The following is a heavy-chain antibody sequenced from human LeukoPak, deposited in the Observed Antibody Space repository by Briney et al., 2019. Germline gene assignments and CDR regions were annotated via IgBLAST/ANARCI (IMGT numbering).Heavy chain of an antibody. CDR1: GGSISSSSYY. V-gene: IGHV4-39*01. CDR3: ARHSSGWYMLGDYFDY. Sequence: SETLSLTCTVSGGSISSSSYYWGWIRQPPGKGLEWIGSIYYSGSTYYNPSLKSRVTISVDTSKNQFSLKLSSVTAAGTAVYYCARHSSGWYMLGDYFDYWGQGTLVTVSS. J-gene: IGHJ4*02. D-gene: IGHD6-19*01. CDR2: IYYSGST.